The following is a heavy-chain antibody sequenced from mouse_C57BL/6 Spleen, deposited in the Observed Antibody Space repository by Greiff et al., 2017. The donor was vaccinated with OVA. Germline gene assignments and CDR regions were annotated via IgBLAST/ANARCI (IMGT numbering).Heavy chain of an antibody. CDR2: ISSGGDYI. CDR3: TRDPPVYDGYYGDYAMDY. Sequence: DVQLVESGEGLVKPGGSLKLSCAASGFTFSSYAMSWVRQTPEKRLEWVAYISSGGDYIYYADTVKGRFTISRDNARNTLYLQMSSLKSEDTAMYYCTRDPPVYDGYYGDYAMDYWGQGTSVTVSS. D-gene: IGHD2-3*01. V-gene: IGHV5-9-1*02. CDR1: GFTFSSYA. J-gene: IGHJ4*01.